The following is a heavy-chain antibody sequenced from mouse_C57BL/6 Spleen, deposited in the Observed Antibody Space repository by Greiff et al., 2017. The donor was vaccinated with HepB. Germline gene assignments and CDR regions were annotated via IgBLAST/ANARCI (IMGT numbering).Heavy chain of an antibody. Sequence: EVHLVESGGDLVKPGGSLKLSCAASGFTFSSYGMSWVRQTPDKRLEWVATISSGGSYTYYPDSVKGRFTISRDNAKNTLYLQMSSLKSEDTARYYCARQGGYSSWFAYWGQGTLVTVSA. CDR3: ARQGGYSSWFAY. V-gene: IGHV5-6*01. CDR2: ISSGGSYT. J-gene: IGHJ3*01. CDR1: GFTFSSYG. D-gene: IGHD2-12*01.